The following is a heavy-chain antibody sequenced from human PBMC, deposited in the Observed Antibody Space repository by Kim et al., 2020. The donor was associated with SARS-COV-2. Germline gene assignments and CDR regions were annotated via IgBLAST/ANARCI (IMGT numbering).Heavy chain of an antibody. CDR1: GGSISSYY. D-gene: IGHD6-13*01. Sequence: SETLSLTCTVSGGSISSYYWSWIRQPPGKGLEWIGYIYYSGSTNYNPSLKSRVTISVDTSKNQFSLKLSSVTAADTAVYYCARGTGQQLDETPEFDYWGQGTLVTVSS. J-gene: IGHJ4*02. CDR2: IYYSGST. CDR3: ARGTGQQLDETPEFDY. V-gene: IGHV4-59*13.